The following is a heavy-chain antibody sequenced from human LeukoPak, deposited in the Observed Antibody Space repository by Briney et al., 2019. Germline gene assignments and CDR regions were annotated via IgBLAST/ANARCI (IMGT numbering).Heavy chain of an antibody. J-gene: IGHJ5*02. Sequence: SETLSLTCTVSGASISSYYWSWIRQPAGKGLEWIGRIYISESTNYNPSLKSRVTMSVDMSKNQFSLKRSSVTAADTAKYYCARSYGYSSSWYGSDWFDPWGQGTLVTVSS. CDR1: GASISSYY. D-gene: IGHD6-13*01. CDR2: IYISEST. V-gene: IGHV4-4*07. CDR3: ARSYGYSSSWYGSDWFDP.